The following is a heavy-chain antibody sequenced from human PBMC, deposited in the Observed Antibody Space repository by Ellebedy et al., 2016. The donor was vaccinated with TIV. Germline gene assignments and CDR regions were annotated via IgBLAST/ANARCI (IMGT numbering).Heavy chain of an antibody. V-gene: IGHV3-48*04. Sequence: GESLKISXAASGFTFSSYSMNWVCQAPGKGLEWVGYISSSNSLIYYADSVKGRFTISRDDARNSLYLQMNSLRAKDTAVYYCARDMGGSYYYWGQGTLVTVSS. CDR1: GFTFSSYS. D-gene: IGHD1-26*01. CDR3: ARDMGGSYYY. J-gene: IGHJ4*02. CDR2: ISSSNSLI.